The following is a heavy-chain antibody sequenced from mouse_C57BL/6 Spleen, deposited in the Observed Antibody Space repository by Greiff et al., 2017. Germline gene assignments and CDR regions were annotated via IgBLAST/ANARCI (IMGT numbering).Heavy chain of an antibody. CDR2: ISSGSSTI. D-gene: IGHD1-1*01. J-gene: IGHJ4*01. CDR1: GFTFSDYG. CDR3: ARGITTVVAGAMDY. Sequence: EVQLQESGGGLVKPGGSLKLSCAASGFTFSDYGMHWVRQAPEKGLEWVAYISSGSSTIYYADTVKGRFTISRDNAKNTLFLQMTSLRSEDTAMYYCARGITTVVAGAMDYWGQGTSVTVSS. V-gene: IGHV5-17*01.